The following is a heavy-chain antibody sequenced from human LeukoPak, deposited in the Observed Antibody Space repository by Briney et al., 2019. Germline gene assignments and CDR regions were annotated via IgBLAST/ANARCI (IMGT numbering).Heavy chain of an antibody. V-gene: IGHV1-2*02. CDR3: AREYSASSFDY. D-gene: IGHD6-6*01. CDR1: GYTLTGHY. CDR2: INPNSGAT. J-gene: IGHJ4*02. Sequence: PSVKVSCKASGYTLTGHYMHWVRQAPGHGLEWMGWINPNSGATNYAQKFQGRVTMTRDTSISTVYMELTRLRSDDTAVYYCAREYSASSFDYWGQGTLVTVSS.